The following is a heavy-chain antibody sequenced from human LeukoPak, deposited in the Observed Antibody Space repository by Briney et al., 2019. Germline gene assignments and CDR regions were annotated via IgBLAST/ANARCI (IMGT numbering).Heavy chain of an antibody. J-gene: IGHJ4*02. Sequence: ASVKVSCKASGYTFTSYYMHWVRQAPGQGLEWMGWINPNSGGTNYAQKFQGRVTMTRDTSISTAYMELSRLRSDDTAVYYCARGAGGVRLYFDYWGQGTLVTVSS. CDR3: ARGAGGVRLYFDY. D-gene: IGHD2-8*02. V-gene: IGHV1-2*02. CDR2: INPNSGGT. CDR1: GYTFTSYY.